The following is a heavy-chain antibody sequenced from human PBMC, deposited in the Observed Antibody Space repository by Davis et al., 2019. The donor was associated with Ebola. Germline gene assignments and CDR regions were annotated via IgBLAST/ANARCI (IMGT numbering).Heavy chain of an antibody. J-gene: IGHJ3*02. CDR2: LGTSADT. V-gene: IGHV3-21*04. CDR1: GFIFSSYV. D-gene: IGHD6-13*01. CDR3: ARDGSSWQWIEAFDI. Sequence: GESLKISCAASGFIFSSYVMSWVRQAPGKGLEWVSTLGTSADTYYADSVKGRFTISRDNAKNSLYLQMNSLRVEDTAVYYCARDGSSWQWIEAFDIRGQGTVVTVSS.